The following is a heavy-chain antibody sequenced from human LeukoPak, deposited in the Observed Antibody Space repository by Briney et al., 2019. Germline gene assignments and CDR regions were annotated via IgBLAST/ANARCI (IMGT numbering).Heavy chain of an antibody. V-gene: IGHV3-21*01. CDR3: VSFYETY. D-gene: IGHD2-2*01. Sequence: GGSLRLSCAASGFTFSSYSMNWVRQAPGKGLEWVSSISSSSIYISYADSLKGRFTISRDNAKNTVYLQMNNLRAEDTAVYYCVSFYETYWGRGTLVTVSS. CDR1: GFTFSSYS. CDR2: ISSSSIYI. J-gene: IGHJ4*02.